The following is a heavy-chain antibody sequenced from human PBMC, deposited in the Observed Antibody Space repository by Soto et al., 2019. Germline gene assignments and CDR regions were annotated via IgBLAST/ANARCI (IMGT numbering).Heavy chain of an antibody. J-gene: IGHJ6*02. Sequence: PGGSLRLSCAASGFTFSSYGMHWVRQAPGKGLEWVAVISYDGSNKYYADSVKGRFTISRDNSKNTLYLQMNSLRAEDTAVYYCARREYYYDSSGYYKYYYYGMDVWGQGTTVTVSS. V-gene: IGHV3-30*03. CDR3: ARREYYYDSSGYYKYYYYGMDV. CDR1: GFTFSSYG. D-gene: IGHD3-22*01. CDR2: ISYDGSNK.